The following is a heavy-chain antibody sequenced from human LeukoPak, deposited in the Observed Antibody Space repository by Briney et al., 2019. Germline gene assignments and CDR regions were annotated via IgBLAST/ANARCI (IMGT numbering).Heavy chain of an antibody. J-gene: IGHJ3*02. CDR1: GGSISSSNYY. CDR2: IYYSGST. CDR3: ARAFNDAGYCTGTSCPLTFDI. V-gene: IGHV4-39*07. Sequence: SETLSLTCTVSGGSISSSNYYWGWIRQPPGKGLEWIGSIYYSGSTYHNPSLKSRVTISVDTSKNQFSLKLSSVIAADTAMYYCARAFNDAGYCTGTSCPLTFDIWGQGTMVTVSS. D-gene: IGHD2-2*03.